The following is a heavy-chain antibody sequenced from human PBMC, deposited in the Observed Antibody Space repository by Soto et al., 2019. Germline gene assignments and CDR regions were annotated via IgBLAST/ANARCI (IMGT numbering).Heavy chain of an antibody. CDR3: ARVSYNWKYATLYYFDY. CDR1: GGTFSSYT. J-gene: IGHJ4*02. CDR2: IIPIFNTP. V-gene: IGHV1-69*13. D-gene: IGHD1-7*01. Sequence: GASVKVSFKASGGTFSSYTFAWGRQAPGQGLEWMGGIIPIFNTPLYAQKFKGRVTISADEFKATVYVELNSLTSEDTAVYYCARVSYNWKYATLYYFDYWGQGALVTVSS.